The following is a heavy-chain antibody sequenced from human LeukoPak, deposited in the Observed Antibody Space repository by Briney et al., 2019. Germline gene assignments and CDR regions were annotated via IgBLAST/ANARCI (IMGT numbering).Heavy chain of an antibody. CDR2: MNPNSGNT. D-gene: IGHD1-7*01. Sequence: ASVKVSCKASGYTFTSYDINWVRQATGQGLEWMGWMNPNSGNTGYAQKFQGRVTITRNTSISTAYMELSSLRSEDTAVYYCARTVLTWNFAFDIWGQGTMVTVSS. CDR3: ARTVLTWNFAFDI. V-gene: IGHV1-8*01. J-gene: IGHJ3*02. CDR1: GYTFTSYD.